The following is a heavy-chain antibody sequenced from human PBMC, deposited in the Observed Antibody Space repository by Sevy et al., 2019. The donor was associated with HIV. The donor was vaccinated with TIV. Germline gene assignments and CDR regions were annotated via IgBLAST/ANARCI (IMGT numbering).Heavy chain of an antibody. CDR2: IYYSGRT. CDR1: GGSVSSGSYY. CDR3: ARRDYYDSSGYQTHAFDI. Sequence: SETLSLTCTVSGGSVSSGSYYWSWIRQPPGKGVEWIGYIYYSGRTNYNPSLKSRVTISVDTSKNQFSLKLSSVTAADTAVYYCARRDYYDSSGYQTHAFDIWGQGTMVTVSS. D-gene: IGHD3-22*01. J-gene: IGHJ3*02. V-gene: IGHV4-61*01.